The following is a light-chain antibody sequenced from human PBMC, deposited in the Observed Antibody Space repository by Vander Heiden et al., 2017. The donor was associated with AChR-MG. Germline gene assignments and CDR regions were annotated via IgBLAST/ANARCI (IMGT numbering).Light chain of an antibody. CDR3: QHYGNSRWT. J-gene: IGKJ2*02. CDR2: SSS. CDR1: QSISSTY. Sequence: EIVLTQSPGTLSLSPGERATLSCRASQSISSTYLAWYQQKPGQAPRLLIYSSSRRATAIPDRFSGSGSGTDFTLTISRLESEDFAVYYCQHYGNSRWTFGQGTKLEIK. V-gene: IGKV3-20*01.